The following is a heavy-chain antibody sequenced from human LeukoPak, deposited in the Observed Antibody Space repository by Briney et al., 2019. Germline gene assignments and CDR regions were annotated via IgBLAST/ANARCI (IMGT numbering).Heavy chain of an antibody. D-gene: IGHD3-10*01. CDR3: ARTIRGY. CDR2: IKEDGSEK. J-gene: IGHJ4*02. V-gene: IGHV3-7*01. Sequence: PGGSLRLSCAASGFTFSNHWMSWVRQAPGKGLEWVPNIKEDGSEKYYVDSVKGRFTISRDNAKNSLYLQMNSLTAEDTAVYYCARTIRGYWGQGTLVTVSS. CDR1: GFTFSNHW.